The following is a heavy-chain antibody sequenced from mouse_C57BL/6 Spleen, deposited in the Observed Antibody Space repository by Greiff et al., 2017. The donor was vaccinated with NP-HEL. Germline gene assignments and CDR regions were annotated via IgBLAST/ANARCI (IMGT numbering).Heavy chain of an antibody. V-gene: IGHV3-6*01. Sequence: VQLQQSGPGLVKPSQSLSLTCSVTGYSITSGYYWNWIRQFPGNKLEWMGYISYDGSNNYNPSLKNRISITRDTSKNQFFLKLNSVTTEDTATYYCAREDYGNYGYAMDYWGQGTSVTVSS. CDR1: GYSITSGYY. J-gene: IGHJ4*01. CDR3: AREDYGNYGYAMDY. CDR2: ISYDGSN. D-gene: IGHD2-1*01.